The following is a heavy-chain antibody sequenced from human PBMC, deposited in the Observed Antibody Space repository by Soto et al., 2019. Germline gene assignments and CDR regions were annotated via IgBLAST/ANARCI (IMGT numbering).Heavy chain of an antibody. CDR2: IYYSGST. J-gene: IGHJ4*02. V-gene: IGHV4-59*01. D-gene: IGHD2-8*02. CDR1: GGSISSYY. CDR3: ARGGVVWTFDY. Sequence: SETLSLTCTVSGGSISSYYWSWIRQPPGKGLEWIGYIYYSGSTNYNPSLKSRVTISVDTSKNQFSLKLSSVTAADTAVYYCARGGVVWTFDYWGQGTLVTVSS.